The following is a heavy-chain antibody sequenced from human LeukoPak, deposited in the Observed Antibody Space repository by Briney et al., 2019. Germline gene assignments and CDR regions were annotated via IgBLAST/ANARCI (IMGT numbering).Heavy chain of an antibody. J-gene: IGHJ4*02. Sequence: SETLSLTCTVSGGSISSYYWSWIRQPPGKGLEWIGYIYYSGSTNYNPSLKSRVTISVDTSKNQFSLKLSSVTAADTAVYYCARGRRAAAGLYYFDYRGQGTLVTVSS. V-gene: IGHV4-59*01. CDR2: IYYSGST. CDR1: GGSISSYY. D-gene: IGHD6-13*01. CDR3: ARGRRAAAGLYYFDY.